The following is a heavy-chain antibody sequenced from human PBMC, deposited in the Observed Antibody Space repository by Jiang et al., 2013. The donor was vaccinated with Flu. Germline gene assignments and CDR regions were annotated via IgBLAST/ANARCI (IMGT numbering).Heavy chain of an antibody. CDR1: GFTVTNAW. Sequence: VQLLESGGGLVKPGGSLRLSCAASGFTVTNAWMSWVRQPPGKGLEWVGRIKSNTDGGTIDYAPPVEGRFTISRDDSENILHLQMNSLKIEDTALYYCTTEDILGASVYSGMDVWGLGTAVTVSS. D-gene: IGHD1-26*01. CDR3: TTEDILGASVYSGMDV. V-gene: IGHV3-15*01. CDR2: IKSNTDGGTI. J-gene: IGHJ6*02.